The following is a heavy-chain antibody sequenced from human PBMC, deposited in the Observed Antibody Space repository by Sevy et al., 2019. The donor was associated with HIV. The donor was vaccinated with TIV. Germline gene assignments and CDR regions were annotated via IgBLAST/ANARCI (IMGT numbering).Heavy chain of an antibody. CDR3: ARSLNMVRGVIIIGSFGY. Sequence: ASVKVSCKASGYTFTSYYMHWVRQAPGQGLEWMGIINPSGGSTSYAQKLQGRVTMTRDTSTSTVYMELSSLRSEDTAVYYCARSLNMVRGVIIIGSFGYWGQGTLVTVSS. D-gene: IGHD3-10*01. J-gene: IGHJ4*02. V-gene: IGHV1-46*01. CDR2: INPSGGST. CDR1: GYTFTSYY.